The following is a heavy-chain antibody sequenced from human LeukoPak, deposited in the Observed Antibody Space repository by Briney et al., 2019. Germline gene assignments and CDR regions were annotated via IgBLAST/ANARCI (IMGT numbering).Heavy chain of an antibody. CDR3: ARDREPIVGATFDY. CDR2: MNPNSGNT. V-gene: IGHV1-8*01. CDR1: GYTFTSYD. Sequence: GASVKVSRKASGYTFTSYDINWVRQATGQGLEWMGWMNPNSGNTGYAQKFQGRVTMTRNTSISTAYMELSSLRSEDTAVYYCARDREPIVGATFDYWGQGTLVTVSS. D-gene: IGHD1-26*01. J-gene: IGHJ4*02.